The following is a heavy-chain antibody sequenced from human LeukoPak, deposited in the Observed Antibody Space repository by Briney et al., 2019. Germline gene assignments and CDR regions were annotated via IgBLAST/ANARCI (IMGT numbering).Heavy chain of an antibody. Sequence: ASVKVSCKASGGTFSSYAISWVRQAPGQGLEWMGRIIPILGIANYAQKFQGRVTITADKSTSTAYMELSSLRSEDTAVYYCARAPYSSSSRADYWGQGTLVTVSS. CDR1: GGTFSSYA. CDR2: IIPILGIA. CDR3: ARAPYSSSSRADY. D-gene: IGHD6-6*01. V-gene: IGHV1-69*04. J-gene: IGHJ4*02.